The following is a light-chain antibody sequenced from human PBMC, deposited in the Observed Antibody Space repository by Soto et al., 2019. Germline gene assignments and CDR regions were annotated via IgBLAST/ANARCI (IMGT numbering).Light chain of an antibody. V-gene: IGLV2-14*01. CDR2: DVS. CDR3: SSYTSSSIVV. CDR1: SSDVGGYNY. Sequence: QSALTQPAAVSGSPGQSITISCTGTSSDVGGYNYVSWYQQHPGTAPKLMIYDVSNRPSGVSNRFSGSKSGNTASLTISGLQAEDEADYYCSSYTSSSIVVFGGGTKVTVL. J-gene: IGLJ2*01.